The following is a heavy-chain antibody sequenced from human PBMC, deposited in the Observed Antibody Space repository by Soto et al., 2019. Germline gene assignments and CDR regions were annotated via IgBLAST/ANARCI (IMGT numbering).Heavy chain of an antibody. CDR1: GGSLSRSY. V-gene: IGHV4-4*08. CDR3: ARDGLRYFDSSGYYSGPPLDY. J-gene: IGHJ4*02. Sequence: SETLYVTCTVSGGSLSRSYWGWSRHPAGNRLEXIGSIFHTGTTHYSPSLKSRATIFLDRSKNQFSLKLTSVTAADTAIYYCARDGLRYFDSSGYYSGPPLDYWGQGARVTVSS. CDR2: IFHTGTT. D-gene: IGHD3-22*01.